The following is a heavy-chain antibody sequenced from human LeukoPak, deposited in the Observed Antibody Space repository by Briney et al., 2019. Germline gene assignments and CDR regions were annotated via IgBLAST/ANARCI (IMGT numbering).Heavy chain of an antibody. CDR3: ARVHSSSGGNAFDI. V-gene: IGHV3-7*01. J-gene: IGHJ3*02. CDR1: GFTFSSYW. CDR2: IKQDGSEK. Sequence: GGSLRLSCAASGFTFSSYWMSRVRQAPGKGLEWVANIKQDGSEKYYVDSVKGRITISRDNAKNSLYLQMNSLRAEDTAVYYCARVHSSSGGNAFDIWGQGTMVTVSS. D-gene: IGHD3-22*01.